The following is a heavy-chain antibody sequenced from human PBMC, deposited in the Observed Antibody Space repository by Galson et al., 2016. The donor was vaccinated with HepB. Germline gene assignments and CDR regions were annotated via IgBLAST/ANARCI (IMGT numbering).Heavy chain of an antibody. J-gene: IGHJ4*02. CDR3: ARSDYVDY. Sequence: SLRLSCAAPGIRITDYWMHWVRQAPGKGLEWVSRIRGDGTYRSYADSVEGRFTITRDNAKNIVYLHMNSLRAEDTAIYYCARSDYVDYWGQRTLVTVSS. V-gene: IGHV3-74*01. CDR2: IRGDGTYR. CDR1: GIRITDYW.